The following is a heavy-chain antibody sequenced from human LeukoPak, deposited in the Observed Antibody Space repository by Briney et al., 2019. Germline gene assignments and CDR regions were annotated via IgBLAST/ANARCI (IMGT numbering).Heavy chain of an antibody. V-gene: IGHV1-24*01. J-gene: IGHJ4*02. Sequence: ASVNVSCKVSGYTLTELSMHWVRQAPGKGLEWMGGFDPEDGQTIYAQKFQGRVTMTRNTSISTDYMELSSLRYEDTVVYYCARVSTYFGVVTDFDYWGQGTLVTVSS. CDR3: ARVSTYFGVVTDFDY. CDR2: FDPEDGQT. D-gene: IGHD3-3*01. CDR1: GYTLTELS.